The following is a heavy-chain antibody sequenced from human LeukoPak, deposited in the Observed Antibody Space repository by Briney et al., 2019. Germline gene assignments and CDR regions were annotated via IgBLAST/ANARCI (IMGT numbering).Heavy chain of an antibody. CDR3: ARGVNSAWYSDY. D-gene: IGHD6-19*01. CDR1: ADSSTSTNW. J-gene: IGHJ4*02. CDR2: IYHNGST. V-gene: IGHV4-4*02. Sequence: SGTLSFTCAVSADSSTSTNWCNRVLQPPVKGLEWTGEIYHNGSTNYNPSLERRVTISLDRSRNQFSLRLNSVTAAETAVYYCARGVNSAWYSDYWGQGTLISVPS.